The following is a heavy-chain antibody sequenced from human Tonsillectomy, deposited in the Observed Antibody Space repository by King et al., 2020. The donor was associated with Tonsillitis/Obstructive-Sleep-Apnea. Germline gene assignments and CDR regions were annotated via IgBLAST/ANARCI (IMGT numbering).Heavy chain of an antibody. CDR2: INTDTRNP. Sequence: VQLVESGSELKRPGASVRVSCEASGYTFTKFAIIWVRQAPGQGLEWMGWINTDTRNPTYAQDFTGRFVFSLDTSVRTAYLQISSIKAEDTAVYYCAREFNSAFCGPDYWGQGPLVTVSS. V-gene: IGHV7-4-1*02. CDR3: AREFNSAFCGPDY. CDR1: GYTFTKFA. D-gene: IGHD2-21*01. J-gene: IGHJ4*02.